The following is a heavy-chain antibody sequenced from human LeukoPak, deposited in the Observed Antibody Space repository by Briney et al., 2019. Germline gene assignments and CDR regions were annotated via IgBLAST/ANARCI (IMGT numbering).Heavy chain of an antibody. Sequence: ASVTVSRKVSGYTLTELSMHWVRQAPGKGLEWMGGFDPEDGETIYAQKFQGRVTMTEDTSTDTAYMELSSLRSEDTAVYYCATDPIYCSSTSCYRLFGYWGQGTLVTVSS. D-gene: IGHD2-2*01. CDR3: ATDPIYCSSTSCYRLFGY. V-gene: IGHV1-24*01. CDR1: GYTLTELS. CDR2: FDPEDGET. J-gene: IGHJ4*02.